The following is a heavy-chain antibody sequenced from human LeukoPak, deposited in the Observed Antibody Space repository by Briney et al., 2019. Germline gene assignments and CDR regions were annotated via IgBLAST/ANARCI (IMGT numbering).Heavy chain of an antibody. J-gene: IGHJ6*02. CDR2: IYSGGST. D-gene: IGHD3-10*01. CDR3: ARDVPGSHHYYYYGMDV. CDR1: GFTVSSNY. V-gene: IGHV3-53*04. Sequence: GGSLRLSCAASGFTVSSNYMSWVRQAPGKGLEWVSVIYSGGSTYYADSVKGRFTISRHNSKNTLYLQMNSLRAEDTAVYYCARDVPGSHHYYYYGMDVWGQGTTVTVSS.